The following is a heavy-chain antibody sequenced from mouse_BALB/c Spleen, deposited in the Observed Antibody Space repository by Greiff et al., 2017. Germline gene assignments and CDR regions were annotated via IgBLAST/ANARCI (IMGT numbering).Heavy chain of an antibody. CDR3: AREGDGNYAFAY. CDR2: ISSGGST. J-gene: IGHJ3*01. CDR1: GFTFSSYA. V-gene: IGHV5-6-5*01. D-gene: IGHD2-1*01. Sequence: DVKLVESGGGLVKPGGSLKLSCAASGFTFSSYAMSWVRQTPEKRLEWVASISSGGSTYYPDSVKGRFTISRDNARNILYLQMSSLRSEDTAMYYCAREGDGNYAFAYWGQGTLVTVSA.